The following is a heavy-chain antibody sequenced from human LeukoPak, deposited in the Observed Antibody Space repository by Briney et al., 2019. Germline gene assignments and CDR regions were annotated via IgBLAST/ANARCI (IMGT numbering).Heavy chain of an antibody. CDR2: INPNSGGT. Sequence: VASVKVSCKASGYTFTGYYMHWVRQAPGQGLEWMGWINPNSGGTNYAQKFQGRVTMTRDTSISTAYMELSRLRSDDTAVYYCARDDRVFGVVTPYNWFDPWGQGTLVTVSS. CDR3: ARDDRVFGVVTPYNWFDP. CDR1: GYTFTGYY. J-gene: IGHJ5*02. V-gene: IGHV1-2*02. D-gene: IGHD3-3*01.